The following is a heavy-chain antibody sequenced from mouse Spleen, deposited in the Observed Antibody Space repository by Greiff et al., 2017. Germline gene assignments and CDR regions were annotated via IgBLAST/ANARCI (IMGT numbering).Heavy chain of an antibody. J-gene: IGHJ2*01. CDR3: ARHDTTDYFDY. CDR2: ISGGGGNT. D-gene: IGHD1-1*01. Sequence: EVKLVESGGGLVKPGGSLKLSCAASGFTFSSYTMSWVRQTPEKRLEWVATISGGGGNTYYPDSVKGRFTISRDNAKNTLYLQMSSLRSEDTALYYCARHDTTDYFDYWGQGTTLTVSS. CDR1: GFTFSSYT. V-gene: IGHV5-9*01.